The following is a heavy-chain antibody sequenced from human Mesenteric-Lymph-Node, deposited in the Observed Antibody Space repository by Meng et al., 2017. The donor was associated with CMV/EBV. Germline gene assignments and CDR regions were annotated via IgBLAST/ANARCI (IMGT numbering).Heavy chain of an antibody. CDR3: ARVPLTYYDFWSGRLNYYYYGMDV. Sequence: ASVKVSCKASGYTFTSYGISWVRQAPGQGLEWMGWISAYNGNTNYAQKLQGRVTMTTDTSTSTAYMELRSLRSDDTAVYYCARVPLTYYDFWSGRLNYYYYGMDVWGQGTTVTVSS. CDR1: GYTFTSYG. J-gene: IGHJ6*02. CDR2: ISAYNGNT. V-gene: IGHV1-18*01. D-gene: IGHD3-3*01.